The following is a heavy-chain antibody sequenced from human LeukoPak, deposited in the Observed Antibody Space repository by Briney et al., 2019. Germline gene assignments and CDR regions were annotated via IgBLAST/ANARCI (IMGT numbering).Heavy chain of an antibody. Sequence: SETLSLTCAVSGYSISSGYYWGWIRQPPGKGLEWIGSIYHSGSTYYNPSLKSRVTISVDTSKNQFSLKLSSVTAADTAVYYCARTTVNIAAAGTNYNWFDPWGQGTPVTVSS. CDR3: ARTTVNIAAAGTNYNWFDP. CDR1: GYSISSGYY. J-gene: IGHJ5*02. D-gene: IGHD6-13*01. V-gene: IGHV4-38-2*01. CDR2: IYHSGST.